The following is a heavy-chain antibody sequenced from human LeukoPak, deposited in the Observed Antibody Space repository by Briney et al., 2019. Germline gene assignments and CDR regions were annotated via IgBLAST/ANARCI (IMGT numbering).Heavy chain of an antibody. CDR3: AREQARYCSGGSCFEDAFDI. CDR1: GYTFTRYY. CDR2: INPSGGST. J-gene: IGHJ3*02. Sequence: ASVKVSCKASGYTFTRYYMHWVRQAPGQGLEWIGIINPSGGSTSYAQKFQGRVTMTRDMSTSTVYMELSSLRSEDTAVYYCAREQARYCSGGSCFEDAFDIWGQGTMVTVSS. V-gene: IGHV1-46*01. D-gene: IGHD2-15*01.